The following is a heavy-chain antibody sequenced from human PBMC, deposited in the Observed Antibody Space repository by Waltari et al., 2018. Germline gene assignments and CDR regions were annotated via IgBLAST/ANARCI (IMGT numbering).Heavy chain of an antibody. Sequence: EVQLLESGGGLVQPGGSLRRSCAALGFPFSRLAMHWVRQTPGKGLEWVFGISGSGGNSYYADSVKGRFTISRDNSKNTLYLQMNSLRADDTAIYYCARDTQSIIMVATAYDYWGQGTLVTVSS. J-gene: IGHJ4*02. D-gene: IGHD2-15*01. V-gene: IGHV3-23*01. CDR2: ISGSGGNS. CDR1: GFPFSRLA. CDR3: ARDTQSIIMVATAYDY.